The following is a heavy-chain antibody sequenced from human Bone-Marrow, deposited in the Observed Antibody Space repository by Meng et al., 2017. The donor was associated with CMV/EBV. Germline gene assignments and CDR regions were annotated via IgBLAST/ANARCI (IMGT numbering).Heavy chain of an antibody. CDR2: IQVIGHT. V-gene: IGHV4-4*07. CDR1: GASIKNYN. J-gene: IGHJ4*02. D-gene: IGHD3-16*01. CDR3: AGSRPGGGACDY. Sequence: QKQESGPGLGRPSATLSLPCIVSGASIKNYNWNWVRQPAGQGLEWIGLIQVIGHTVYNPSLKSRVTVSLDASKSQFSLTLNSVTAADTATYYCAGSRPGGGACDYWGQGILVTV.